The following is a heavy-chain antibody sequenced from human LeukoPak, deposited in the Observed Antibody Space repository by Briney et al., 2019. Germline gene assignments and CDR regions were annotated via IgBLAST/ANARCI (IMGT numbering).Heavy chain of an antibody. CDR3: ARQVLWFRELIYFDY. Sequence: SETLSLTCAVYGGSFSGYYWSWIRQPPGKGLEWIGEINHSGSTNYNPSLKSRVTISVDTSKNQFSLKLSSVTAADTAVYYCARQVLWFRELIYFDYWGQGTLVTVSS. CDR1: GGSFSGYY. D-gene: IGHD3-10*01. V-gene: IGHV4-34*01. J-gene: IGHJ4*02. CDR2: INHSGST.